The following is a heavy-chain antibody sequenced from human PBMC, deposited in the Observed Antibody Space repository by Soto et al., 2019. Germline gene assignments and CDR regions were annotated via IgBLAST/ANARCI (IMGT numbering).Heavy chain of an antibody. J-gene: IGHJ4*02. CDR3: ARGPHYDSSGYYGY. CDR2: IYYSEST. CDR1: GGSISSYY. V-gene: IGHV4-59*01. Sequence: SETLSLTCTVSGGSISSYYWSWIRQPPGKGLEWIGYIYYSESTNYNPSLKSRVTISVDTSKNQFSLKLSSVTAADTAVYYCARGPHYDSSGYYGYWGQGTLVTVSS. D-gene: IGHD3-22*01.